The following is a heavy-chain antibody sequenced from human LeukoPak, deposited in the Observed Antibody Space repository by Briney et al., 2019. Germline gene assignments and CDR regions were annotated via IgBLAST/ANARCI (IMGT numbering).Heavy chain of an antibody. D-gene: IGHD7-27*01. CDR3: AKDGGLWVSAHWGDA. J-gene: IGHJ5*02. V-gene: IGHV3-23*01. CDR2: ITTSDGNT. CDR1: GFTFSSYA. Sequence: GGSLRLSCAASGFTFSSYAMSWVRQAPGKGLEWVSTITTSDGNTYYADSVKGRFTVSRDNSKNTLFLQINSLRAEDTAVYYCAKDGGLWVSAHWGDAWGRGTLVTVSS.